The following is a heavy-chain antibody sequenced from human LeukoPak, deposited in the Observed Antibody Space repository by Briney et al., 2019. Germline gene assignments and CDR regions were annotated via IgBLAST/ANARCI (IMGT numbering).Heavy chain of an antibody. Sequence: ASVKVSCKASGYTFTSYGISWVRQAPGQGLEWMGWISAYNGNTNYAQKLQGRATMTTDTSTSTDYMELRSLRSDDTAVYYCARDVDGYNSRYFDYWGQGTLVTVSS. CDR1: GYTFTSYG. CDR2: ISAYNGNT. J-gene: IGHJ4*02. V-gene: IGHV1-18*01. CDR3: ARDVDGYNSRYFDY. D-gene: IGHD5-24*01.